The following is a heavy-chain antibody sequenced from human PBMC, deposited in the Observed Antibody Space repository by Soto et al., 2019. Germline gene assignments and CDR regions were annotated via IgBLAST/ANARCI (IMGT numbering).Heavy chain of an antibody. CDR1: GFIFSDYG. V-gene: IGHV3-48*02. CDR2: INEPSTST. Sequence: EVHLVESGGGLVQPGGSLRLSCAASGFIFSDYGLTWVRQAPGKGLEWVSHINEPSTSTLYADSVRGRFTISRDNAKNSVYLRMSSLSDEDTAVYDCTRDPEGDLDFDYWGQGTLVTVSS. J-gene: IGHJ4*02. D-gene: IGHD2-21*02. CDR3: TRDPEGDLDFDY.